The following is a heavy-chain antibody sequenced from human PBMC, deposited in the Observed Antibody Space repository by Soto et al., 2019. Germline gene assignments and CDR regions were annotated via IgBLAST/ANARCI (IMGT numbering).Heavy chain of an antibody. CDR1: GYTFTVYY. CDR2: INPNSGGT. V-gene: IGHV1-2*02. CDR3: ARGVGADQGFS. Sequence: ASVKVSCKASGYTFTVYYMHCVGQAPGQGLEWMGWINPNSGGTNYAQKFQGRVTMTRDTSISTAYMELSRLRSDDTAVYYCARGVGADQGFSWGQGTLVTVSS. J-gene: IGHJ5*02. D-gene: IGHD1-26*01.